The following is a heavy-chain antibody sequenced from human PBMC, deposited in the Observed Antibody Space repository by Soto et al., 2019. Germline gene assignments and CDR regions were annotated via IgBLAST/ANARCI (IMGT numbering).Heavy chain of an antibody. V-gene: IGHV4-38-2*01. Sequence: SETLSLTCAVSGYSISSGNYWAWIRQPPGRGLEWIGSLYHIGSTHYNTSLKSRVTISVDTSNNHFSLELSSVTAADTAIYYCRSSTSCYDESCVDVWGQGTMVTVAS. D-gene: IGHD2-2*01. CDR2: LYHIGST. J-gene: IGHJ6*02. CDR1: GYSISSGNY. CDR3: RSSTSCYDESCVDV.